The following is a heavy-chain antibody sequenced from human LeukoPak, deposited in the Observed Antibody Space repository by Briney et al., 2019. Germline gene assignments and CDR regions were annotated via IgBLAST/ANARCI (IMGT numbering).Heavy chain of an antibody. CDR2: IYYSGST. CDR1: GGSISSYY. Sequence: SETLSLTCTVSGGSISSYYWSWIRQPPGKGLEWIGYIYYSGSTNYNPSLKSRVTISVDTSKNQFSLKLSSVTAADTAVYYCARTVVPAARMDVWGQGTTVTVSS. D-gene: IGHD2-2*01. J-gene: IGHJ6*02. V-gene: IGHV4-59*12. CDR3: ARTVVPAARMDV.